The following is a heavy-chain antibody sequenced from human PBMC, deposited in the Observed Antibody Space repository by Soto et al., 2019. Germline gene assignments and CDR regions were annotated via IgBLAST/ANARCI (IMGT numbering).Heavy chain of an antibody. CDR3: ASSTYSEIYTYYGMDV. V-gene: IGHV3-30-3*01. CDR1: GFTFSSYA. CDR2: ISYDGSNK. D-gene: IGHD3-22*01. Sequence: QVQLVESGGGVVQPGRSLRLSCAASGFTFSSYAMHWVRQAPGKGLEWVAVISYDGSNKYYADSVKGRFTISRDNSKNTLYLQMNSLRAEDTAVYDCASSTYSEIYTYYGMDVWGQGTTVTVSS. J-gene: IGHJ6*02.